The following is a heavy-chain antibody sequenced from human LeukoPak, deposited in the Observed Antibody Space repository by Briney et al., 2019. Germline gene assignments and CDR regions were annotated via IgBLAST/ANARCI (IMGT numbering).Heavy chain of an antibody. V-gene: IGHV3-7*01. CDR2: IKQDGGEK. D-gene: IGHD2-2*02. CDR1: GFTFSSYW. J-gene: IGHJ4*02. CDR3: ATDGGYCSSTSCYRGDYFDY. Sequence: HPGGSLRLSCAASGFTFSSYWMSWVRQAPGKGLEWVANIKQDGGEKYYVDSVKGRFTISRDNAKNSLYLQVNSLRAEDTAVYYCATDGGYCSSTSCYRGDYFDYWGQGTLVTVSS.